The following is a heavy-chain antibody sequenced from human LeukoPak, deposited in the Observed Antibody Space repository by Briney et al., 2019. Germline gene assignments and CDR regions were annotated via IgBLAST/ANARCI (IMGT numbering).Heavy chain of an antibody. V-gene: IGHV1-2*02. CDR1: EYTFTGYY. CDR3: ATRDYGSGNDY. Sequence: ASVKVSCKASEYTFTGYYMHWVRQAPGQGLEWMGWINPNSGGTNYAQKFQGRVTMTRDTSISTAYMELIRLRSDDTAVYYCATRDYGSGNDYWGQGTLVTVSS. D-gene: IGHD3-10*01. J-gene: IGHJ4*02. CDR2: INPNSGGT.